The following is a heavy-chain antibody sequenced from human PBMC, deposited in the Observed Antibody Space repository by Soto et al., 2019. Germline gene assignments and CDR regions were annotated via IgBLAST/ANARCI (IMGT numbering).Heavy chain of an antibody. V-gene: IGHV1-18*01. J-gene: IGHJ4*02. CDR3: AGDFSDCSGGSCYRYIDY. D-gene: IGHD2-15*01. Sequence: ASVKVSCKASGYTFTSYGISWVRQAPGQGLEWMGWISAYNGNTNYAQKLQGRVTMTTDTSTSTAYMELSSLRSDDTAVYYCAGDFSDCSGGSCYRYIDYWGQGTLVTVSS. CDR1: GYTFTSYG. CDR2: ISAYNGNT.